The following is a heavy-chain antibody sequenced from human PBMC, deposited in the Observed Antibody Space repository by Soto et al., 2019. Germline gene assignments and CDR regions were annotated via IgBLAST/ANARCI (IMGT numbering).Heavy chain of an antibody. J-gene: IGHJ6*04. CDR2: INSDGSST. D-gene: IGHD3-22*01. CDR3: ERDAPVGYYDSRGNHYYYSVMAV. V-gene: IGHV3-74*01. CDR1: GLTFSSYW. Sequence: GGSLRLSCAASGLTFSSYWMHWVRQAPGKGLVWVSRINSDGSSTSYADSVKGRFTISRDNAKNTLYLQMNSLRAEDTAVYYCERDAPVGYYDSRGNHYYYSVMAVWGKGTTDPVSP.